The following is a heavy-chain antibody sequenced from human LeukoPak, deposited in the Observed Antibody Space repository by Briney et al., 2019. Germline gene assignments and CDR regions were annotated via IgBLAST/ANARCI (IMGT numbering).Heavy chain of an antibody. Sequence: SETVSLTCAFYGASFSGYYWRWLRQPPGKGLEWIGEINHSGITTYNPSLKSRVTISVDTSKKQFSLKMNSVTATDTAVYYCAISHKWLLLDYWGQGTLVTVSS. V-gene: IGHV4-34*01. D-gene: IGHD2-15*01. J-gene: IGHJ4*02. CDR1: GASFSGYY. CDR3: AISHKWLLLDY. CDR2: INHSGIT.